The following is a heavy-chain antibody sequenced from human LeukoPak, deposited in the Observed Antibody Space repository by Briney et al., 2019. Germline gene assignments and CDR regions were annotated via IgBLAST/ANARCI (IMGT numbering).Heavy chain of an antibody. Sequence: PSETLSLTCTVSGGSFSSKSYSWGWIRQPPGKGLEWIGYIYYSGSTNYNPSLKSRVTISVDTSKNQFSLKLSSVTAADTAMYYCARVTGYVIEDYFDYWGQGTLVTVSS. V-gene: IGHV4-61*01. CDR2: IYYSGST. CDR3: ARVTGYVIEDYFDY. J-gene: IGHJ4*02. CDR1: GGSFSSKSYS. D-gene: IGHD3-22*01.